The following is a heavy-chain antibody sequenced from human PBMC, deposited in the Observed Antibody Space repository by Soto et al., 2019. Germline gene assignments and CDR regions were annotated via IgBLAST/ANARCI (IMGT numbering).Heavy chain of an antibody. CDR3: AGGGAWTPEGLGY. CDR1: GFTFTNFA. CDR2: ISSDVVNN. J-gene: IGHJ4*02. D-gene: IGHD2-15*01. Sequence: QVQLVESGGGVVQPGRSLRLSCAASGFTFTNFAMHWVRQAPGKGLEWMAVISSDVVNNYYAESVKGRFTISRDNSKNPLYLQNNSLRTGERAVYYCAGGGAWTPEGLGYWGQGTLVTVSS. V-gene: IGHV3-30-3*01.